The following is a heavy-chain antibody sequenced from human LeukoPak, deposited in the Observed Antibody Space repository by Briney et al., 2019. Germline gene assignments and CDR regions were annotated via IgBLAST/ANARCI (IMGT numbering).Heavy chain of an antibody. Sequence: GGSLRLSCAPSGFNFSSYGMHGVRQAPGKGLEWVAVVWYYGSNKGYADSVKGRFTISRDNSNNTLSLQMNSLRAEDTAVYYCARTSGSYSAFDIWGQGTMVTVSS. CDR2: VWYYGSNK. V-gene: IGHV3-33*01. D-gene: IGHD1-26*01. CDR1: GFNFSSYG. J-gene: IGHJ3*02. CDR3: ARTSGSYSAFDI.